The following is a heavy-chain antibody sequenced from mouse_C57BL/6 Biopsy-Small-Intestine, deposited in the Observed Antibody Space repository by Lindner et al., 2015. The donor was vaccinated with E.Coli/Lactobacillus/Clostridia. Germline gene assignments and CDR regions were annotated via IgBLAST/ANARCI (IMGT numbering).Heavy chain of an antibody. V-gene: IGHV1-42*01. CDR3: ASSNYGSTWFAY. CDR1: GYSFTGSY. D-gene: IGHD1-1*01. CDR2: ISPRTGGT. Sequence: VQLQESGPELVKPGASVKISCKASGYSFTGSYMNWVKQSPEKSLEWIGEISPRTGGTTYNQKFRAKVTLTVDESSSTAYLQLKSLASEDSAFYYCASSNYGSTWFAYWGQGTPVTVSA. J-gene: IGHJ3*01.